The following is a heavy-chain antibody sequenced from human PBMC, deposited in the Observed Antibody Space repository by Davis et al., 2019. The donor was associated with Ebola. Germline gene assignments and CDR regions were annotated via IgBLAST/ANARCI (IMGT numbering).Heavy chain of an antibody. D-gene: IGHD4-23*01. J-gene: IGHJ3*02. CDR1: GFTFSSYS. Sequence: GESLKISCAASGFTFSSYSMNWVRQAPGKGLEWVSSISSSSSYIYYADSVKGRFTISRDNAKNSLYLQMNSLRAEDTALYYCAKDLGLRWYLWAFDIWGQGTMVTVSS. V-gene: IGHV3-21*04. CDR2: ISSSSSYI. CDR3: AKDLGLRWYLWAFDI.